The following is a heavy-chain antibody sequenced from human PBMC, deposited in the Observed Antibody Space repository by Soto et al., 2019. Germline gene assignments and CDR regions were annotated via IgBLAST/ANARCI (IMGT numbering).Heavy chain of an antibody. J-gene: IGHJ4*02. V-gene: IGHV3-48*01. CDR1: GFTFSSYS. CDR3: ARGDYYDSSGYRNFDY. CDR2: TSTSDSII. D-gene: IGHD3-22*01. Sequence: GGSLRLSCVASGFTFSSYSMNWVRQAPGKGLEWVSYTSTSDSIIYYADSVQGRFTISRDNAKNSLYLQMNSLRVEDTAVYYCARGDYYDSSGYRNFDYWGQGTLVTVSS.